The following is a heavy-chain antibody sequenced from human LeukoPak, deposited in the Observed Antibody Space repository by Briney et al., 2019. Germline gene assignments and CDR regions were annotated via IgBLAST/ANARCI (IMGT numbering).Heavy chain of an antibody. D-gene: IGHD3-3*01. CDR1: GGSFSGYY. J-gene: IGHJ3*02. CDR2: IYYSGST. CDR3: ARARGLYDFWSAGNAFDI. Sequence: SETLSLTCAVYGGSFSGYYWSWIRQPPGKGLEWIRYIYYSGSTNYNPSLKSRVTISVDTSKNQFSLKLSSVTAADTAVYYCARARGLYDFWSAGNAFDIWGQGTMVTVSS. V-gene: IGHV4-59*01.